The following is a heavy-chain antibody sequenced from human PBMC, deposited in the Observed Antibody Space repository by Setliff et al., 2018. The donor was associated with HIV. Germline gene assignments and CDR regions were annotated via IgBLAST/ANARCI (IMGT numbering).Heavy chain of an antibody. J-gene: IGHJ4*02. V-gene: IGHV4-39*07. CDR3: ARGFRSGRIFGIDY. D-gene: IGHD3-3*01. CDR2: IYYSGST. CDR1: GGSISVSSHY. Sequence: PSETLSLTCTVSGGSISVSSHYWGWIRQPPGKGLEWIGSIYYSGSTYYNPSLKSRVTISGDTSKNQFSLKLSSVTAADTAVYYCARGFRSGRIFGIDYWGQGTLVTVSS.